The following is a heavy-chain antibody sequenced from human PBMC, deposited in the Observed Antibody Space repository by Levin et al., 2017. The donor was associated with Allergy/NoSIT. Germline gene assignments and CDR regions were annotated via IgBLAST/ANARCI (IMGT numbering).Heavy chain of an antibody. CDR1: GFTFSSYA. V-gene: IGHV3-23*01. CDR3: AKDLGSVYYDILTGYDY. J-gene: IGHJ4*02. D-gene: IGHD3-9*01. Sequence: SCAASGFTFSSYAMSWVRQAPGKGLEWVSAISGSGGRTHYADSVKGRFTISRDNSKNTLYLQVNSLRAEDTAVYYCAKDLGSVYYDILTGYDYWGQGTLVTVSS. CDR2: ISGSGGRT.